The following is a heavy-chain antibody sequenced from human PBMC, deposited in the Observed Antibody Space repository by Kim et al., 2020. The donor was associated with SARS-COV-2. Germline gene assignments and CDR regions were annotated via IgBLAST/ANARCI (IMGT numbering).Heavy chain of an antibody. CDR3: ARDGYNFRPGYYFDY. CDR2: ISSSSSYI. Sequence: GGSLRLSCAASGFTFSSYSMNWVRQAPGKGLEWVSSISSSSSYIYYADSVKGRFTISRDNAKNSLYLQMNSLRAEDTAVYYCARDGYNFRPGYYFDYWGQGTLVTVSS. V-gene: IGHV3-21*01. CDR1: GFTFSSYS. J-gene: IGHJ4*02. D-gene: IGHD5-12*01.